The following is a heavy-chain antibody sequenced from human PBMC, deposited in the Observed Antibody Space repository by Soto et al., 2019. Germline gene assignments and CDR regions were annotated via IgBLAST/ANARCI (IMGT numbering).Heavy chain of an antibody. J-gene: IGHJ3*02. CDR1: GFTFGNAW. CDR3: TTDLIFSTPNNAFDI. Sequence: GGSLRLSCAASGFTFGNAWVSWVRQAPGKGLEWVGRIKSKTDGGTTDYAAPVKGRFTISRDDSKNTLYLQMNSLKTEDTAVYYCTTDLIFSTPNNAFDIWGQGTMVTVSS. D-gene: IGHD3-3*01. V-gene: IGHV3-15*01. CDR2: IKSKTDGGTT.